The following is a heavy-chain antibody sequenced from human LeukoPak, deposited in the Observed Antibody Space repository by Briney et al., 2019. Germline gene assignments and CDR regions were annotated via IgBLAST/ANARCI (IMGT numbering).Heavy chain of an antibody. CDR1: GFTFSSYA. CDR2: ISYDGSNK. CDR3: ARERYYYDSSGYSHRIDAFDI. J-gene: IGHJ3*02. D-gene: IGHD3-22*01. V-gene: IGHV3-30*04. Sequence: GGSLRLSCAASGFTFSSYAMHWVRQAPGKGLEWVAVISYDGSNKYYADSVKGRFTISRDNSKNTLYLQMNSLRAEDTAVYYCARERYYYDSSGYSHRIDAFDIWGQGTMVTVSS.